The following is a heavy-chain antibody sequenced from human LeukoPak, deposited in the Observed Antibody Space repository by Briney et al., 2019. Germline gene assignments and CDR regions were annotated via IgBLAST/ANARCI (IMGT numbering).Heavy chain of an antibody. V-gene: IGHV4-59*01. D-gene: IGHD3-9*01. Sequence: SETLSLTCTVSGGSISSDYWSWIRQPPGKGLEWIGYIYYSGSTNYNPSLKSRVTISVDTPKNQFSLKLISVTAADTAVYYCARMYYDILAGYSFDYWGQGTLVTVSS. CDR1: GGSISSDY. CDR3: ARMYYDILAGYSFDY. CDR2: IYYSGST. J-gene: IGHJ4*02.